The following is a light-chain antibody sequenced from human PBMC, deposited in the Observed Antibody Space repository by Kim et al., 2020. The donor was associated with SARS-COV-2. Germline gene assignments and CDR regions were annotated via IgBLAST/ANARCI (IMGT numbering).Light chain of an antibody. CDR2: DGS. CDR3: CSYAGSYTSYV. J-gene: IGLJ1*01. V-gene: IGLV2-11*01. Sequence: QSVTISCTVTSNDVGVYNYVSWYQQHPGKAPKLMIYDGSKRPSGVPDRFSGCKSGNTASLTISGLQAEDEADYYCCSYAGSYTSYVFGTGTKVTVL. CDR1: SNDVGVYNY.